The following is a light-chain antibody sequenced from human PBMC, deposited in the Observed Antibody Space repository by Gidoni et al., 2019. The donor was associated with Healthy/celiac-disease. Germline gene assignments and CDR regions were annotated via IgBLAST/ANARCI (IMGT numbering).Light chain of an antibody. Sequence: EIVLTQSPSTLSLSPGERATLSCRASQSVSSSYLAWYQQKPGQAPRLLIYGASSRDTGIPDRFSGSGSGTDFTLTISRQEPEDFAVYYCQQYGSSPRITFGQGTRLEIK. CDR2: GAS. J-gene: IGKJ5*01. CDR1: QSVSSSY. CDR3: QQYGSSPRIT. V-gene: IGKV3-20*01.